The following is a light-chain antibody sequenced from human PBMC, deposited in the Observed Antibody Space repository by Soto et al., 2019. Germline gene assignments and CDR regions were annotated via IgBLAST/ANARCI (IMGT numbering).Light chain of an antibody. Sequence: EIVMTQSPATLSVSAGERATLSCRASQSVSSYYLAWYQHKPGQAPRLLIYDASNRATGIPARFSGSGSGTDFTLTISSLEAEDFALYYCQQRSKWPVTFGGGTKVDIK. CDR1: QSVSSY. V-gene: IGKV3-11*01. J-gene: IGKJ4*01. CDR2: DAS. CDR3: QQRSKWPVT.